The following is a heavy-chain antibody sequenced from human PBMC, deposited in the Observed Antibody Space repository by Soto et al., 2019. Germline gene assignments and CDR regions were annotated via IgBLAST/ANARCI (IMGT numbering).Heavy chain of an antibody. CDR2: ISGSGGST. Sequence: GGSLRLSCAASGFTFRSYAMSWVRQAPGKGLEWVSTISGSGGSTYYADSVKGRFTISRDNSKNTLFLQMSSLRAEDTAVYYCAKEVGFDYYYGMDVWGQGTTVTVSS. CDR1: GFTFRSYA. D-gene: IGHD6-25*01. V-gene: IGHV3-23*01. CDR3: AKEVGFDYYYGMDV. J-gene: IGHJ6*02.